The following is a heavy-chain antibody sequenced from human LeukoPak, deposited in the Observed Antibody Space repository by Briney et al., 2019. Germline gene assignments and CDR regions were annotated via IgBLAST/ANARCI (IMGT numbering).Heavy chain of an antibody. CDR1: GFTFSSYG. J-gene: IGHJ6*02. Sequence: SGRSLRLSCAASGFTFSSYGMHWVRQAPGKGLEWVAVIWYDGSNKYYADSVKGRFTISKDNSKNTVYLQMSSLRVDDTAVYYCAKAASSSWPPYYYGMDVWGQGTTVTVSS. D-gene: IGHD6-13*01. CDR3: AKAASSSWPPYYYGMDV. CDR2: IWYDGSNK. V-gene: IGHV3-33*06.